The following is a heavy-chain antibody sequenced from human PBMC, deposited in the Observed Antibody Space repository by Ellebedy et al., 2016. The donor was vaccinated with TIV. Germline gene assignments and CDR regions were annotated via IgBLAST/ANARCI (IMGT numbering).Heavy chain of an antibody. Sequence: SETLSLTXTVSGASISSYYWSWIRQPAGKGLEWIGRIYTSGSTNYNPSLKSRVTMSVDTSKNQFSLKLSSVTAADTAVYYCARERVGYQLLSWFDPWGQGTLVTVSS. D-gene: IGHD2-2*01. CDR3: ARERVGYQLLSWFDP. J-gene: IGHJ5*02. V-gene: IGHV4-4*07. CDR2: IYTSGST. CDR1: GASISSYY.